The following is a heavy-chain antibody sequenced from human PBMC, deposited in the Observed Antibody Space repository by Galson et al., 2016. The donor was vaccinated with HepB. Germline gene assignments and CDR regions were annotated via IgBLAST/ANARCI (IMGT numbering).Heavy chain of an antibody. V-gene: IGHV3-23*01. J-gene: IGHJ5*02. CDR1: GFTFSSYA. CDR3: AKSGYCSGNSCYNWFDP. D-gene: IGHD2-15*01. Sequence: SLRLSCAASGFTFSSYAMNWVRQAPGKGLEWVSVISNSGATTYYADPVKGRFTISRDNPNNTLYLQMNSLRAEDTAAYYCAKSGYCSGNSCYNWFDPWGQGTLVTVSS. CDR2: ISNSGATT.